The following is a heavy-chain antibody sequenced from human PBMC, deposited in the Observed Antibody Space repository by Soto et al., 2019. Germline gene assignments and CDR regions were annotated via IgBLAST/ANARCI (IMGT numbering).Heavy chain of an antibody. V-gene: IGHV1-69*13. CDR1: GGTFSSYA. CDR3: VHRRDGYNSAFIDY. D-gene: IGHD5-12*01. J-gene: IGHJ4*02. CDR2: IIRIFHTS. Sequence: SVKVSCKASGGTFSSYAISWVRQAPGQGLEWMGGIIRIFHTSNYAQNFQGRVTITADESTSTAYMELINLRSDDTAVYYCVHRRDGYNSAFIDYWGQGTLVTGS.